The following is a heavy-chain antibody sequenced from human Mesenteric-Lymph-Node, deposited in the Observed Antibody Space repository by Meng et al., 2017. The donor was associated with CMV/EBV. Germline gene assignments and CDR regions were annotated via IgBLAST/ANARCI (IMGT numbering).Heavy chain of an antibody. CDR2: INTYNADT. J-gene: IGHJ4*02. V-gene: IGHV1-18*04. D-gene: IGHD6-13*01. Sequence: YCTASGYTFTSYGVSWVRQAPGQGLEWMGWINTYNADTNYAPNLQGRVTMTTDTSTSTAYLELRSLRSDDTAVYYCARDYSSSWYDYWGQGTLVTVSS. CDR3: ARDYSSSWYDY. CDR1: GYTFTSYG.